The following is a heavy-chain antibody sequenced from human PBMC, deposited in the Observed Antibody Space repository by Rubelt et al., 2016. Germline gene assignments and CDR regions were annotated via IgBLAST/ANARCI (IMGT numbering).Heavy chain of an antibody. Sequence: VQLLESGGGLVQPGESLRLSCAASGFTLNSHGVHWVRQAPGKGLEWVAVISYDGSHKYYADTVKGRFTISRDNSKNTLYMQMNSLRAEEPAGYYCARGARSAGVAVWGRGTTVTVSS. J-gene: IGHJ6*02. V-gene: IGHV3-30*19. CDR2: ISYDGSHK. D-gene: IGHD3-16*01. CDR3: ARGARSAGVAV. CDR1: GFTLNSHG.